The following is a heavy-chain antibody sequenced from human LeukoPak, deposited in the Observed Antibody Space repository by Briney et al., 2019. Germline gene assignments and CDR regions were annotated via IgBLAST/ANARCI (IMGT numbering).Heavy chain of an antibody. Sequence: SETLSLTCTVSGGSISSYYWSWIRQPPGKGLEWIGYIYYSGSTNYNPSLKSRVTISVDTSKNQFSLKLSSVTAADTAVYYCARDRGGDLDYWGQGTLVTVSS. D-gene: IGHD2-21*02. V-gene: IGHV4-59*01. J-gene: IGHJ4*02. CDR1: GGSISSYY. CDR3: ARDRGGDLDY. CDR2: IYYSGST.